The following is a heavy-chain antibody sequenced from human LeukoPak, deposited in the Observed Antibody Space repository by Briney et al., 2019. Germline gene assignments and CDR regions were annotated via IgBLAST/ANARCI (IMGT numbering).Heavy chain of an antibody. CDR3: ARGRYYYDSSGYAY. CDR2: INHSGST. V-gene: IGHV4-34*01. Sequence: SETLSLTCAVYGGSFSGYYWSWIRQPPGKGLEWIGEINHSGSTNYNPSLKSRVTISVDTSKNQFSLKLSSVTAADTAVYYCARGRYYYDSSGYAYWGQGTLVTVSS. CDR1: GGSFSGYY. D-gene: IGHD3-22*01. J-gene: IGHJ4*02.